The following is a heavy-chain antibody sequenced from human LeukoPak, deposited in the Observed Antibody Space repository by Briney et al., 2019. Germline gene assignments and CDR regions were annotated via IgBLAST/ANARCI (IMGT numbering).Heavy chain of an antibody. CDR1: GGTFSSYA. D-gene: IGHD1-26*01. CDR2: IIPIFGTA. V-gene: IGHV1-69*05. CDR3: AVVGATTDYYYYMDV. J-gene: IGHJ6*03. Sequence: GASVKVSCKASGGTFSSYAISWVRQAPGQGLEWMGGIIPIFGTANYAQKFQGRVTITTDEPTSTAYMELSSLRSEDTAVYYCAVVGATTDYYYYMDVWGKGTTVTVSS.